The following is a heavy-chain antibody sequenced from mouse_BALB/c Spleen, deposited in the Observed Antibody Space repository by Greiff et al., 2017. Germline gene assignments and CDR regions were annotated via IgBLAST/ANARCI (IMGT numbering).Heavy chain of an antibody. D-gene: IGHD2-10*01. CDR1: GFTFSSYA. J-gene: IGHJ4*01. CDR3: AAYYGYAMDY. CDR2: ISSGGSYT. Sequence: EVMLVESGGGLVKPGGSLKLSCAASGFTFSSYAMSWVRQSPEKRLEWVAEISSGGSYTYYPDTVTGRFTISRDNAKNTLYLEMSSLRSEDTAMYYCAAYYGYAMDYWGQGTSVTVSS. V-gene: IGHV5-9-4*01.